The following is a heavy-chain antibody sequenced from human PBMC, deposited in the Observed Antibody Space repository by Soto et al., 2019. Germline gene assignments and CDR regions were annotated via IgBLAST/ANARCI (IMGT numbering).Heavy chain of an antibody. D-gene: IGHD2-2*02. V-gene: IGHV5-51*01. CDR1: GYSFTSYW. J-gene: IGHJ4*02. Sequence: EVQLVQSGAEVKKPGESLKISCKGSGYSFTSYWIGWVRQMPGKGLEWMGIIYPGDSDTRYSPSFQGQVTISADKSISTAYLQWSSLKASDTAMYYCARIRRGRYCSSTSCYTKHNLPGYCSGGSCYLDYWGQGTLVTVSS. CDR3: ARIRRGRYCSSTSCYTKHNLPGYCSGGSCYLDY. CDR2: IYPGDSDT.